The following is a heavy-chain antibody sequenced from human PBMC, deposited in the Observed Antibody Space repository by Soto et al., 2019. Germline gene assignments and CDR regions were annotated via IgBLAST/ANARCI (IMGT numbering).Heavy chain of an antibody. D-gene: IGHD3-3*01. CDR2: ISGSGGST. J-gene: IGHJ6*03. CDR3: AKDIGSGFWSGYHDPYYYYYMDV. V-gene: IGHV3-23*01. CDR1: GFTFSSYA. Sequence: GGSLRLSCAASGFTFSSYAMSWVRQAPGKGLEWVSAISGSGGSTYYADSVKGRFTISRDNSKNTLYLQMNSLRAEDTAVYYCAKDIGSGFWSGYHDPYYYYYMDVWGKGTTVTVSS.